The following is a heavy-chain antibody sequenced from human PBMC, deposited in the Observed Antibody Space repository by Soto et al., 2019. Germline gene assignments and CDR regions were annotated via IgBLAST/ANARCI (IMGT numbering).Heavy chain of an antibody. CDR2: ISYDGSNK. V-gene: IGHV3-30*18. J-gene: IGHJ6*02. CDR3: AKGLEDGKYQLATTPYYYYYGMDV. D-gene: IGHD2-2*01. Sequence: GGSLRLSCAASGFTFSSYGMHWVRQAPGKGLEWVAVISYDGSNKYYADSVKGRFTISRDNSKNTLYLQMNSLRAEDTAVYYCAKGLEDGKYQLATTPYYYYYGMDVWGQGTTVTVSS. CDR1: GFTFSSYG.